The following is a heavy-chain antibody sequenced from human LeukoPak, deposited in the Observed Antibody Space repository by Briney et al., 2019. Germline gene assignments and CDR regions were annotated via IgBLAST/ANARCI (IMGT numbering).Heavy chain of an antibody. Sequence: GGSLRLSCAASGFTFSTYTMYWVRHPPGKRLEWVSIIGSSGGGIHYADSVKGRFTISRDNAKNSLYLQMNSLRAEDTAVYYCASDRYYSFDYWGQGTLVTVSS. CDR3: ASDRYYSFDY. D-gene: IGHD1-1*01. CDR1: GFTFSTYT. V-gene: IGHV3-23*01. J-gene: IGHJ4*02. CDR2: IGSSGGGI.